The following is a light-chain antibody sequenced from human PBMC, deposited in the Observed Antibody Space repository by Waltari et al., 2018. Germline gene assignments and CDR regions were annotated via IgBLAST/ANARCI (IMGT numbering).Light chain of an antibody. J-gene: IGKJ5*01. CDR1: QSVLYTSNNKNN. CDR3: QQYLTTPLT. CDR2: WAS. V-gene: IGKV4-1*01. Sequence: DIVMTQSPDSLAVSLGEMVTIDCKSSQSVLYTSNNKNNLAWYQQRPGQPPKLLIYWASTRESGVPDRFSGSGSGTDFTLTISSLQAEDVAVYFCQQYLTTPLTFGQGTRLEIK.